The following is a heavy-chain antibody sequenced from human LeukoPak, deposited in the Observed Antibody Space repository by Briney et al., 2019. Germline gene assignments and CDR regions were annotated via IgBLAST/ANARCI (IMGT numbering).Heavy chain of an antibody. V-gene: IGHV3-48*03. D-gene: IGHD1-1*01. CDR3: ARDQNWSPDW. CDR2: INSRGNTK. Sequence: GGSLRLSCAASGFTFSTYEMNWVRQAPGKGLEWVSYINSRGNTKHYSDSVKGRFTVSRDNAKNSLYLQMNSLRAEDTAMYYYARDQNWSPDWWGQGTLVTVSS. CDR1: GFTFSTYE. J-gene: IGHJ4*02.